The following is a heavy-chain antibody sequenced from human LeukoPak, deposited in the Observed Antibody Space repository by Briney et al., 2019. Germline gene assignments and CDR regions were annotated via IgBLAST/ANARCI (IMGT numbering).Heavy chain of an antibody. J-gene: IGHJ4*02. Sequence: PGGSLRLSCAASGFTFSNYSTNWVRQAPGKGLEWVSYITSSSTVYYAGSVKGRFTISRDNAKNSLFLQMNSLRAEDTAVYYCARDYCSGPKCYFIDYWGQGALVTVSS. CDR2: ITSSSTV. V-gene: IGHV3-48*04. D-gene: IGHD2-15*01. CDR1: GFTFSNYS. CDR3: ARDYCSGPKCYFIDY.